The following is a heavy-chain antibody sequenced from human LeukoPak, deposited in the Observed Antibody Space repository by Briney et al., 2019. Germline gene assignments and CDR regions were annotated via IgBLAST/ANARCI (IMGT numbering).Heavy chain of an antibody. V-gene: IGHV3-30*18. Sequence: PGGSLRLSCAASGFTFSSYGMPWVRQAPGKGLEWVAVISYDGSNKYYADSVKGRFTISRDNSKNTLYLQMNSLRAEDTAVYYCAKESLGYWGQGTLVTVSS. CDR1: GFTFSSYG. CDR2: ISYDGSNK. CDR3: AKESLGY. J-gene: IGHJ4*02.